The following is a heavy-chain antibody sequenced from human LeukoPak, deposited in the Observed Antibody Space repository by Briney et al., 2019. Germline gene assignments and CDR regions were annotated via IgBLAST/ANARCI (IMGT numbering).Heavy chain of an antibody. CDR1: GFTFSSYG. Sequence: PGRSLRLSCAASGFTFSSYGMHWVRQAPGKGLEWVAVISYDGSNKYYADSVKGRFTISRDNSKNTLYLQMNSLRAEDTAVYYCAKSQTPVVPAAMSGMDVWGKGTTVNVSS. CDR2: ISYDGSNK. CDR3: AKSQTPVVPAAMSGMDV. D-gene: IGHD2-2*01. V-gene: IGHV3-30*18. J-gene: IGHJ6*04.